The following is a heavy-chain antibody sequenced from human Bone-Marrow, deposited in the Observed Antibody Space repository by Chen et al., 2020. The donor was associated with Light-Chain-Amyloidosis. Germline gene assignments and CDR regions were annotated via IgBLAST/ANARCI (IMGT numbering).Heavy chain of an antibody. J-gene: IGHJ5*01. D-gene: IGHD1-26*01. CDR2: VYNSGST. CDR3: VRDVMSTTGHRWFES. Sequence: QVQLQESGPGLVKPSQTLSLTCTVSGDSLFNDKYYWHWIRQPAGKGLEWIGRVYNSGSTRYNPSLKSRITISVNTATNQFSLNLTSVTATDTAVYYCVRDVMSTTGHRWFESWGQGTVVTVS. V-gene: IGHV4-61*02. CDR1: GDSLFNDKYY.